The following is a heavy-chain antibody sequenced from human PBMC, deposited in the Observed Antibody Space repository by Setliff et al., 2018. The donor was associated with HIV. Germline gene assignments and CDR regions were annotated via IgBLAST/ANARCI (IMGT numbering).Heavy chain of an antibody. CDR2: IATYNGNT. CDR1: GYTFNSYG. D-gene: IGHD6-19*01. CDR3: ARGVSQAYTYGSGAYYYFDF. V-gene: IGHV1-18*01. J-gene: IGHJ4*02. Sequence: GASVKVSCKASGYTFNSYGISWARQAPGQGPEWVGWIATYNGNTNYAQRLQGRVTLTTDTSTSTAYMELRSLRFDDTAVYFCARGVSQAYTYGSGAYYYFDFWGLGTLVTVS.